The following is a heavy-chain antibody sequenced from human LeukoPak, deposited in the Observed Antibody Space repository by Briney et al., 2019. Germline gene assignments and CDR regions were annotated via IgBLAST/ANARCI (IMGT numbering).Heavy chain of an antibody. V-gene: IGHV4-34*01. Sequence: SETLSLTCAVYGGSFSGYYWSWIRQPPGKGLEWIGEINHSGSTNYNPSLKSRVTISVDTSKNQFSLKLSSVTAADTAVYYCARGAQYYYGSGSYYSYWGQGTLVTVSP. CDR3: ARGAQYYYGSGSYYSY. D-gene: IGHD3-10*01. CDR1: GGSFSGYY. J-gene: IGHJ4*02. CDR2: INHSGST.